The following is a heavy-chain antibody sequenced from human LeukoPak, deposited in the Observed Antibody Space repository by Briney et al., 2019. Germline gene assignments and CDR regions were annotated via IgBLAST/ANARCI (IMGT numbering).Heavy chain of an antibody. Sequence: DSVKGRFTISRDNAKNSLYLQMNSLRAEDTAVYYCAKDQDEYYFDYWGQGTLVTVSS. CDR3: AKDQDEYYFDY. V-gene: IGHV3-7*01. J-gene: IGHJ4*02.